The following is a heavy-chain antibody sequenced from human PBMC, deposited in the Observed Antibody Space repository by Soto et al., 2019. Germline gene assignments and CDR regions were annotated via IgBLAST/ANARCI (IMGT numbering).Heavy chain of an antibody. Sequence: GASVKVSCKGSGYTLTGYYIHWVRQAPGQGLEWMGWINPNSGGTNYAQKFQGRVTMTRATSISTLSMELSRLTSGDTAVYYCATVCSGGSCPLDSWGQGTLVTVSS. CDR1: GYTLTGYY. CDR2: INPNSGGT. D-gene: IGHD2-15*01. CDR3: ATVCSGGSCPLDS. J-gene: IGHJ4*02. V-gene: IGHV1-2*02.